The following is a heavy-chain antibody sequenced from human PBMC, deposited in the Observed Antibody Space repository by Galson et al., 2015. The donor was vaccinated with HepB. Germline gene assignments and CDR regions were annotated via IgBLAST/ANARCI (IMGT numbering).Heavy chain of an antibody. CDR3: ARTYYDSSGYTPYYYYGMDV. CDR1: GGTFSSYA. J-gene: IGHJ6*02. D-gene: IGHD3-22*01. Sequence: SVKVSCKASGGTFSSYAISWVRQAPGQGLEWMGGIIPIFGTANYAQKFQGRVTITADESTSTAYMELSSLRSEDTAVYYCARTYYDSSGYTPYYYYGMDVWGQGTTVTVSS. CDR2: IIPIFGTA. V-gene: IGHV1-69*13.